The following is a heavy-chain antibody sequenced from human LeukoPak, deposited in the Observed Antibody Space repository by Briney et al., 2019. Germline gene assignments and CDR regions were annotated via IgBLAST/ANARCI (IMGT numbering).Heavy chain of an antibody. CDR1: GYTFTSYD. J-gene: IGHJ4*02. CDR2: ISTYNGNT. CDR3: ARSEDSSGYYGVLDY. D-gene: IGHD3-22*01. Sequence: ASVKVSCKASGYTFTSYDINWVRQAPGQGLEWMGWISTYNGNTNYARKLQGRVTMTTDTSMITAYMELRSLRSDDTAVYYCARSEDSSGYYGVLDYWGQGTLVTVSS. V-gene: IGHV1-18*01.